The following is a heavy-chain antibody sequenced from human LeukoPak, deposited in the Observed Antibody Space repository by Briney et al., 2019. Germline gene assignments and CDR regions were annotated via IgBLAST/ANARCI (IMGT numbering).Heavy chain of an antibody. CDR1: GISLSTNG. CDR2: ISYDGSSK. V-gene: IGHV3-30*18. D-gene: IGHD3-10*01. CDR3: AKDSPDHYFDY. J-gene: IGHJ4*02. Sequence: PGGSLRLSCAASGISLSTNGMHWVRQAPGKGLEWVAVISYDGSSKYFADSVKGRFTISRDSSKNTLYLQVNSLRTEDTAVYYCAKDSPDHYFDYWGQGTLVTVSS.